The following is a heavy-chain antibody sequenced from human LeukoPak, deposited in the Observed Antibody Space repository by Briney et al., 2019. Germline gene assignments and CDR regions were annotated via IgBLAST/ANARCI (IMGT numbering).Heavy chain of an antibody. CDR1: GGTFSSYA. CDR2: IIPIFGTA. J-gene: IGHJ1*01. Sequence: GASVKVSCKASGGTFSSYAISWVRQAPGQGLEWMGGIIPIFGTANYAQKFQGRVTITTDESTSTAYMELSSLRSEDTAVYYCASRNIVVVPAAISAEYFQHWGQGTLVTVSS. D-gene: IGHD2-2*01. V-gene: IGHV1-69*05. CDR3: ASRNIVVVPAAISAEYFQH.